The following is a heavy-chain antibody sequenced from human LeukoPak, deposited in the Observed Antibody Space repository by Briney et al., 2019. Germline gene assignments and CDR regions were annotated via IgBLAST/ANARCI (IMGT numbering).Heavy chain of an antibody. CDR2: IYYSGST. CDR3: ARAFPTKTPQTYCSSTSCYAGGVGNWFDP. Sequence: ASETLSLTCTVSGGSISSYYWSWIRQPPGKGLEWIGYIYYSGSTNYNPSLKSRVTISVDTSKNQFSLKLSSVTAADTAVYYCARAFPTKTPQTYCSSTSCYAGGVGNWFDPWGQGTLATVSS. CDR1: GGSISSYY. D-gene: IGHD2-2*01. V-gene: IGHV4-59*01. J-gene: IGHJ5*02.